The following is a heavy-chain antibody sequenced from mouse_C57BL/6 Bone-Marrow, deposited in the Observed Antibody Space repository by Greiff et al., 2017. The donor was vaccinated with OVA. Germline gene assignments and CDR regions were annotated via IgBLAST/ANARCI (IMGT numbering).Heavy chain of an antibody. V-gene: IGHV1-52*01. J-gene: IGHJ1*03. CDR1: GYTFTSYW. CDR2: IDPSDSET. Sequence: VQLQQSGAELVRPGSSVKLSCKASGYTFTSYWMHWVKQRPIQGLEWIGNIDPSDSETHYNQKFKDKATLTVDKSSSTAYMQLSSLTSEDSAVHYCARGIYYGSSFYWYFDVWGTGTTVTVSS. D-gene: IGHD1-1*01. CDR3: ARGIYYGSSFYWYFDV.